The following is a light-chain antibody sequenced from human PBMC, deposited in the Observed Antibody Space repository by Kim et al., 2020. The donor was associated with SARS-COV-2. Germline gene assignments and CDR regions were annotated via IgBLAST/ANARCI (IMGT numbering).Light chain of an antibody. CDR1: QSVDSW. CDR2: KAS. J-gene: IGKJ4*01. V-gene: IGKV1-5*03. Sequence: DIQMTQSPSTLSASVGDRVTITCRASQSVDSWLAWYQQKPGRAPKLLIYKASTLQTGVPSRFSGSGSGTEFTLTISSLRPDDFATYYCQQCNNYPLTFGGGTKVEIK. CDR3: QQCNNYPLT.